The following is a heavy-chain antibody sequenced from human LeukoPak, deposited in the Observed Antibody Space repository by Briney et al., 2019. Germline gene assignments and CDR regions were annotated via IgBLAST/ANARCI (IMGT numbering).Heavy chain of an antibody. J-gene: IGHJ4*02. CDR2: MSTSGNS. D-gene: IGHD6-13*01. V-gene: IGHV4-4*07. CDR1: GGSISGYY. CDR3: ARQGGYIAPLAL. Sequence: SETLSLTCTVSGGSISGYYWSWIRQPAGKGLEWIGRMSTSGNSNYIPSLVSRVTMSVDTSKNQFSLKLTSVTAADTAVYYCARQGGYIAPLALWGQGTLVTVSA.